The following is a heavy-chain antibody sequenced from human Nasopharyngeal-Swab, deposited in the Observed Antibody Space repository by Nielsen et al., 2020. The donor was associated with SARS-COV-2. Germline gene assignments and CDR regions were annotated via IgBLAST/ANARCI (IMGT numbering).Heavy chain of an antibody. CDR2: IYYSGST. Sequence: SETLSLTCTVSGGSISSYYWSWIRQPPGKGLEWIGYIYYSGSTNYNPSLKSRVTISVDTSKNQFSLKLSSVTAADTAVYYFARVGADYYGSGSYYFDYWGQGTLVTVSS. CDR1: GGSISSYY. J-gene: IGHJ4*02. V-gene: IGHV4-59*01. D-gene: IGHD3-10*01. CDR3: ARVGADYYGSGSYYFDY.